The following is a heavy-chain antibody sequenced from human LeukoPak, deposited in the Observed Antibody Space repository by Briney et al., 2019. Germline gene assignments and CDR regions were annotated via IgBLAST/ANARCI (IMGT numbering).Heavy chain of an antibody. CDR3: ASCSGQLWLYPLDY. D-gene: IGHD5-18*01. V-gene: IGHV3-9*01. CDR2: ISWNSGSI. Sequence: PGRSLRLSCAASGFTFDDYAMHWVRQAPGKGLEWVSGISWNSGSIGYADSVKGRFTISRDNAKNSLYLQMNSLRAEDTAVYYCASCSGQLWLYPLDYWGQGTLVTVSS. J-gene: IGHJ4*02. CDR1: GFTFDDYA.